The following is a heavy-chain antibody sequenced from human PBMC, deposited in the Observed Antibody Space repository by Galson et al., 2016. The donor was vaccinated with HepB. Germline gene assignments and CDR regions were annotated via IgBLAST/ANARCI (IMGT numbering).Heavy chain of an antibody. CDR1: GFTFGSYW. V-gene: IGHV3-7*04. Sequence: LRLSCAASGFTFGSYWMTWVRQAPGKGLEWVANIKRDGSQKNYVDSVKGRFTISRDNAKNSLYLQMSSLRAEDTAVYYCARDQTHYDTSAYYDDLDIWGQGTMVTVSS. D-gene: IGHD3-22*01. CDR2: IKRDGSQK. J-gene: IGHJ3*02. CDR3: ARDQTHYDTSAYYDDLDI.